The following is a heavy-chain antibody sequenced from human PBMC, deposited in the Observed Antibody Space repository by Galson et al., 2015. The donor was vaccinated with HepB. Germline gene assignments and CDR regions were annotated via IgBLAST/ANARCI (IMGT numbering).Heavy chain of an antibody. J-gene: IGHJ4*02. CDR2: IYYVGST. CDR1: GGSISSSSYY. CDR3: ARHQRGYSGYPRKLYRTDWHFDY. Sequence: SETLSLTCTVSGGSISSSSYYWGWIRQAPGKGLEWIGNIYYVGSTFHNPSLESRVTISVDTSKNQFSLRLRSVTAADSAVYYCARHQRGYSGYPRKLYRTDWHFDYWGQGTLVTVSS. V-gene: IGHV4-39*01. D-gene: IGHD5-12*01.